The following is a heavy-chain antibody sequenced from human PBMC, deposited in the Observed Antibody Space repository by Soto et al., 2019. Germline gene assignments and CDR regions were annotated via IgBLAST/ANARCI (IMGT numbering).Heavy chain of an antibody. J-gene: IGHJ4*02. CDR1: GFTFSSYA. V-gene: IGHV3-23*01. CDR3: AKDHIAAAGLYSDY. CDR2: ISGSGGST. D-gene: IGHD6-13*01. Sequence: PGGSLRLSCAASGFTFSSYAMSWVRQAPGKGLEWVSAISGSGGSTYYADSVKGRFTISRDNSKNTLYLQMNSLRAEDTAVYYCAKDHIAAAGLYSDYWGQGTLVTVPQ.